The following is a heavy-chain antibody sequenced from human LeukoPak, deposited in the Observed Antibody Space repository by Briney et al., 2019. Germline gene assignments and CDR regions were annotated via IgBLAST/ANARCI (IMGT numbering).Heavy chain of an antibody. CDR2: IKSKTDGGTT. J-gene: IGHJ4*02. Sequence: GGSLRLSCAASRFTFSNAWMSWVRQAPGKGLEWVGRIKSKTDGGTTDYAAPVKGRFTISRDDSKNTLYLQMNSLKTEDTAVYYCTTFDYGDLNFDYWGQGTLVTVSS. V-gene: IGHV3-15*01. CDR1: RFTFSNAW. CDR3: TTFDYGDLNFDY. D-gene: IGHD4-17*01.